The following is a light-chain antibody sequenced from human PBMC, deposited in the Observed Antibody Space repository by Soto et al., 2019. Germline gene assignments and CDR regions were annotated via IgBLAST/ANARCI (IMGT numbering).Light chain of an antibody. Sequence: QSVLTQPPSVSAAPGQKVTISCSGSSSNIGNNYVSWYQQLPGTAPKLLIYYNNKRPSGIPDRFSGSKSGTSATLGITGLQNGDEADYYCGTWDSSLSAGVFGGGTKLTVL. V-gene: IGLV1-51*01. CDR2: YNN. CDR3: GTWDSSLSAGV. CDR1: SSNIGNNY. J-gene: IGLJ2*01.